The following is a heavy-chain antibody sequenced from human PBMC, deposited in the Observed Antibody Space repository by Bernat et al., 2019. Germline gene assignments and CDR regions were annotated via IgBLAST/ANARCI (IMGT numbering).Heavy chain of an antibody. J-gene: IGHJ6*02. CDR1: GYTFTGYY. D-gene: IGHD6-6*01. V-gene: IGHV1-2*04. CDR2: INPNSGGT. Sequence: QVQLVQSGAEVKKPGASVKVSCKASGYTFTGYYMHWVRQAPGQGLEWMGWINPNSGGTNYAQKLQGWVTMTRDTSISTAYMELSRLRSDDTAVYYCARSRQYSSSSGYYYGMDVWGQGTTVTVSS. CDR3: ARSRQYSSSSGYYYGMDV.